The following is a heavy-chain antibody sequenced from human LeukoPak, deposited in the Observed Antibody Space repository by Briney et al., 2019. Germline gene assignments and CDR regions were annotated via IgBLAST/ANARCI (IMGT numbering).Heavy chain of an antibody. Sequence: SETLSLTCTVSGGSISSSSYYWGWIRQPPGKGLEWIGSIYYSGSTYYNPSLKSRVTISVDTSKNQFSLKLSSVTAADTAVYYFARWGTGPTAFDYWGQGTLVTVSS. CDR1: GGSISSSSYY. D-gene: IGHD1-1*01. V-gene: IGHV4-39*01. CDR3: ARWGTGPTAFDY. CDR2: IYYSGST. J-gene: IGHJ4*02.